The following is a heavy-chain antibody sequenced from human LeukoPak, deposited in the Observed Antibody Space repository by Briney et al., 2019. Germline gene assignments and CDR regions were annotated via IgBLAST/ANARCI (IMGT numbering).Heavy chain of an antibody. CDR3: AKDIYYYGSGSYYRSFYYYYGMDV. Sequence: GGSLRLSCAASGFTLSSYGMHWVRQAPGKGLEWVAVISYDGSNKYYADSVKGRFTISRDNSKNTLYLQMNSLRAEDTAVYYCAKDIYYYGSGSYYRSFYYYYGMDVWGKGTTVTVSS. V-gene: IGHV3-30*18. CDR2: ISYDGSNK. CDR1: GFTLSSYG. D-gene: IGHD3-10*01. J-gene: IGHJ6*04.